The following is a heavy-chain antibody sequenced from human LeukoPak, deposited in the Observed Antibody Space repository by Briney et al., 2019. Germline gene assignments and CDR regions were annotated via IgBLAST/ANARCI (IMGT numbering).Heavy chain of an antibody. V-gene: IGHV3-74*01. CDR1: GFTFSSYW. CDR3: AKDQGFALIDY. D-gene: IGHD3-10*01. Sequence: GGSLRLSRAASGFTFSSYWMHWVRQAPGKGLVWVSRINSDGSSTSYADSVKGRFTISRDNAKNTLYLQMNSLSAEDTAVYYCAKDQGFALIDYWGQGTLVTVSS. CDR2: INSDGSST. J-gene: IGHJ4*02.